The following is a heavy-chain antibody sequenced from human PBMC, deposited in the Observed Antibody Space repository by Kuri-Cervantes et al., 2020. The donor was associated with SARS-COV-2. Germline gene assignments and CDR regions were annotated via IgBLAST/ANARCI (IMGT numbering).Heavy chain of an antibody. Sequence: GGSLRLSCAASGFTFSSYAMSWVRQAPGKGLEWVSAISGSGGSTYYADSVKGRFTISRDNSKNTLYLQMNSLRAEDTAVYYCARGGPGIVVVPAAGPLDYWGQGTLVTVSS. D-gene: IGHD2-2*01. CDR1: GFTFSSYA. CDR3: ARGGPGIVVVPAAGPLDY. V-gene: IGHV3-23*01. CDR2: ISGSGGST. J-gene: IGHJ4*02.